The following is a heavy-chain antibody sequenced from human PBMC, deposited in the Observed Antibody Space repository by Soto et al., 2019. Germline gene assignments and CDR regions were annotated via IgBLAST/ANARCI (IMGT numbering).Heavy chain of an antibody. CDR1: GGTFSSYA. CDR3: ARNSGYDSYYYYGMDV. CDR2: IIPIFGTA. J-gene: IGHJ6*02. V-gene: IGHV1-69*05. D-gene: IGHD5-12*01. Sequence: SVKVSCKASGGTFSSYAISWVRQAPGQGLEWMGGIIPIFGTANYAQKFQGRVTMTRDTSISTAYMELSRLRSDDTAVYYCARNSGYDSYYYYGMDVWGQGTTVTVSS.